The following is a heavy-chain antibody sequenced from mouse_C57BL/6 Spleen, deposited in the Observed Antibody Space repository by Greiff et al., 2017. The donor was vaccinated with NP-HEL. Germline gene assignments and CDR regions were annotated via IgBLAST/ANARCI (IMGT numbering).Heavy chain of an antibody. CDR1: GYTFTSYW. V-gene: IGHV1-61*01. Sequence: QVQLKQPGAELVRPGSSVKLSCKASGYTFTSYWMDWVKQRPGQGLEWIGNIYPSDSETHYNQKFKDKATLTVDKSSSTAYMQLSSLTSEDSAVYYCARRERGYFDYWGQGTTLTVSS. CDR3: ARRERGYFDY. J-gene: IGHJ2*01. CDR2: IYPSDSET.